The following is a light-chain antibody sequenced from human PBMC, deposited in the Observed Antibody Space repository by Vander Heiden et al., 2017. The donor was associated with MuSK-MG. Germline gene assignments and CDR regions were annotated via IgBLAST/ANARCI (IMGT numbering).Light chain of an antibody. Sequence: QSALTQPASVSGSPGQSVTISCTGTSSDIGSYNLVSWYQQHPGKAPKLMIYEGSKRPSGVSNRVSGSKSGNTASLTISGLQAEDEADYYCSSYVGGSTVVFTLVFGGGTKLTVL. CDR1: SSDIGSYNL. CDR2: EGS. J-gene: IGLJ3*02. CDR3: SSYVGGSTVVFTLV. V-gene: IGLV2-23*01.